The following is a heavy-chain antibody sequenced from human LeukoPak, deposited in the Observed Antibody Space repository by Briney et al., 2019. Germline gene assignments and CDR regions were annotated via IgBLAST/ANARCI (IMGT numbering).Heavy chain of an antibody. CDR1: GGSISSSSYY. CDR2: IYYSGST. CDR3: ATTPYDFWSGYYDY. Sequence: SETLSLTCTVSGGSISSSSYYWSWIRQPPGKGLEWIGYIYYSGSTNYNPSLKSRVTISVDTSKNQFSLKLSSVTAADTAVYYCATTPYDFWSGYYDYWGQGTLVTVSS. D-gene: IGHD3-3*01. J-gene: IGHJ4*02. V-gene: IGHV4-61*01.